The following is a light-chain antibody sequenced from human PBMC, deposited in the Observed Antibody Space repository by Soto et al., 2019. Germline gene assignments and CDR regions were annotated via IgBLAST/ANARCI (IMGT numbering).Light chain of an antibody. CDR3: LQDFNYPIT. J-gene: IGKJ5*01. V-gene: IGKV1-6*01. CDR2: GAS. CDR1: RDIRNV. Sequence: CRASRDIRNVLAWCQHAPGKDPKLLIYGASILHSGVPSRFSGSGSGTDFTLTISSLLPEDFATYYCLQDFNYPITFGQGTRLEIK.